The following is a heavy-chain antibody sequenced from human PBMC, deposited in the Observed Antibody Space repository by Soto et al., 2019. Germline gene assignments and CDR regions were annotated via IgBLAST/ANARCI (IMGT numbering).Heavy chain of an antibody. Sequence: GALRLSCAASGFTFSDYYISWIRQAPGKGLEWVSYISSRSSTIFYADSVKGRFTISRDNVKNSLYLQMNSLRAEDTAVYYCASGTNGAFFVYWGQGILVTVSS. CDR2: ISSRSSTI. CDR3: ASGTNGAFFVY. V-gene: IGHV3-11*01. D-gene: IGHD2-8*01. J-gene: IGHJ4*02. CDR1: GFTFSDYY.